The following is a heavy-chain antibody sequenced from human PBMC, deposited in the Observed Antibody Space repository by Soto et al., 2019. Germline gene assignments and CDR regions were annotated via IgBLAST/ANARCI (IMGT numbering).Heavy chain of an antibody. CDR2: IYYSGST. J-gene: IGHJ6*02. Sequence: ATLFLTCTVSFGSISISSYYWVWIRQPPGKGLEWIGSIYYSGSTYYNPSLKSRVTISVDTSKNQFSLKLSSVTAADTAVYYCAGPGGAYYGMDVWGQGTTVTVSS. D-gene: IGHD3-16*01. CDR1: FGSISISSYY. V-gene: IGHV4-39*01. CDR3: AGPGGAYYGMDV.